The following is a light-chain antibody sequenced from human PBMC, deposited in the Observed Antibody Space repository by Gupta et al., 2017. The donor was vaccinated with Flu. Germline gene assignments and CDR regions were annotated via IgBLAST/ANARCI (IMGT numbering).Light chain of an antibody. Sequence: PATLSLSPGETASLSCGASQTVSSYSTWYHQKSSQTARLLMYDASDCATGILARLSGSGSGAEMTVTISSLTPEDSAVYYCQQCGKWPQTFGHGTKVDIK. V-gene: IGKV3-11*01. CDR3: QQCGKWPQT. CDR1: QTVSSY. CDR2: DAS. J-gene: IGKJ3*01.